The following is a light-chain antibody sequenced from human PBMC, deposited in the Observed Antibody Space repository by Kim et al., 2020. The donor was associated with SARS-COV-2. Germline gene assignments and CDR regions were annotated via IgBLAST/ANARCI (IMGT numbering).Light chain of an antibody. J-gene: IGKJ1*01. CDR2: SAS. Sequence: SPGNRATLAGRASQTVNRNYLAWYQQKPGQAPRLLIHSASSRATGIPDRFSGSGSGSDFTLTISRLEPEDFAVYYCHQYGSSSGTFGPGTKVDIK. CDR3: HQYGSSSGT. CDR1: QTVNRNY. V-gene: IGKV3-20*01.